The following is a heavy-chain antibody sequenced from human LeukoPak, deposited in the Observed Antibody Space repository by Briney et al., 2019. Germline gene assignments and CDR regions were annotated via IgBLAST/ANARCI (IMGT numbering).Heavy chain of an antibody. D-gene: IGHD1-14*01. V-gene: IGHV3-74*01. CDR3: SRVGTGTTRDY. CDR1: GFPFSIYW. Sequence: GGPLRLSCTVSGFPFSIYWMHWVRQAPGRGLVWVSRLSTDGSTTSYADSVKGRFTISRDNAKTTLYLQMNSLRAEDTAIYYCSRVGTGTTRDYWGQGTLVTVYS. J-gene: IGHJ4*02. CDR2: LSTDGSTT.